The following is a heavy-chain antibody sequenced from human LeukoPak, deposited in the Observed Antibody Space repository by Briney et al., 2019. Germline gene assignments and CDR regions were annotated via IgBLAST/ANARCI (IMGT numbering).Heavy chain of an antibody. J-gene: IGHJ4*02. CDR1: GYTFTGYY. D-gene: IGHD5-12*01. CDR2: INPNSGGT. Sequence: ASVKVSCKASGYTFTGYYMHWVRQAPGQGLEWMGWINPNSGGTNYAQKFQGRVTMTRDTSISTAYMELSRLRSDDTAVYYCARARKKRYSGYDYYFDYWGQGTLVTVSS. V-gene: IGHV1-2*02. CDR3: ARARKKRYSGYDYYFDY.